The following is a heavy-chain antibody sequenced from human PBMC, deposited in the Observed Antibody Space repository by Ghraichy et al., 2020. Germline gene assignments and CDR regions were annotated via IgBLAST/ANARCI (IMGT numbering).Heavy chain of an antibody. Sequence: GGSLRLSCAASGFTFSSYGMHWVRQAPGKGLEWVAFIRYDGSNKYYADSVKGRFTISRDNSKNTLYLQMNSLRAEDTAVYYCAKDQEWLVPAREAWGMDVWGQGTTVTVSS. V-gene: IGHV3-30*02. CDR1: GFTFSSYG. CDR3: AKDQEWLVPAREAWGMDV. D-gene: IGHD6-19*01. J-gene: IGHJ6*02. CDR2: IRYDGSNK.